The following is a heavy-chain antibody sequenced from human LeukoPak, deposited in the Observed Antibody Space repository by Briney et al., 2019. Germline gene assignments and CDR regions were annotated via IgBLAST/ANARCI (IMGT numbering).Heavy chain of an antibody. Sequence: SETLSLTCAVYGGSFSGYYWSWIRQSPGEGLEWIGEINDSGVTNCNPSLESRVILSVDTSKDQFSLRLSSVTAADTAVYYCARRLVDSSASQVSDHWGQGTLVTVSS. J-gene: IGHJ4*02. CDR1: GGSFSGYY. CDR3: ARRLVDSSASQVSDH. V-gene: IGHV4-34*01. D-gene: IGHD2-2*01. CDR2: INDSGVT.